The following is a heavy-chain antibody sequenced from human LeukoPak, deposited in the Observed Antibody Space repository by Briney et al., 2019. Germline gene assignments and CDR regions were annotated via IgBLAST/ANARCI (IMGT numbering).Heavy chain of an antibody. V-gene: IGHV3-23*01. CDR1: GFTFSSYA. CDR2: ISGSGGST. Sequence: GGSLRLSCAASGFTFSSYAMSWVRQAPGKGLEWVSAISGSGGSTYYADSVKGRFTISRDNSKNTLYLQMNSLRAEDTAVYYCARDSSPPPWFGDLLEPYYSYGMEFGGQGTTVTVS. J-gene: IGHJ6*02. CDR3: ARDSSPPPWFGDLLEPYYSYGMEF. D-gene: IGHD3-10*01.